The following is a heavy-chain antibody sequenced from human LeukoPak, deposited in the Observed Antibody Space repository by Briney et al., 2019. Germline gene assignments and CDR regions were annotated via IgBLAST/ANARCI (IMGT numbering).Heavy chain of an antibody. Sequence: GGSLRLSYAASGLTFSSYGIHWVRQAPGKGLEWVAVISNDGFIKYYADSVKGRFTISRDNAKNTLYLQMSSLKVEDTAVYYCAASITMIDDAFDFWGRGTMVTVST. CDR1: GLTFSSYG. V-gene: IGHV3-30*03. J-gene: IGHJ3*01. CDR3: AASITMIDDAFDF. CDR2: ISNDGFIK. D-gene: IGHD3-22*01.